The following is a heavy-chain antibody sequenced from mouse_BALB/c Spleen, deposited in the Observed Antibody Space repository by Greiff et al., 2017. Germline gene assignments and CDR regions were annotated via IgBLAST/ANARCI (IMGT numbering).Heavy chain of an antibody. CDR2: ISYSGST. CDR1: GYSITSDYA. D-gene: IGHD2-14*01. J-gene: IGHJ3*01. Sequence: EVKLMESGPGLVKPSQSLSLTCTVTGYSITSDYAWNWIRQFPGNKLEWMGYISYSGSTSYNPSLKSRISITRDTSKNQFFLQLNSVTTEDTATYYCARSDGDRSAWFAYWGQGTLVTVSA. V-gene: IGHV3-2*02. CDR3: ARSDGDRSAWFAY.